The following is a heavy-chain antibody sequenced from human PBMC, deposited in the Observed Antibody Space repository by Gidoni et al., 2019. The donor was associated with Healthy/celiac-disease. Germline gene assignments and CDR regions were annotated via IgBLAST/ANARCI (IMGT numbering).Heavy chain of an antibody. D-gene: IGHD4-17*01. Sequence: SGGTFSSSALSGVRQAPGQGLAWMGGIIPLFGTANYAQKFQGRVPITADESTRTAYMELRSLRAEDTAVDYCAKHAGGGINGDYVGEEFDYWGQGTLVTVSS. CDR3: AKHAGGGINGDYVGEEFDY. J-gene: IGHJ4*02. V-gene: IGHV1-69*01. CDR2: IIPLFGTA. CDR1: GGTFSSSA.